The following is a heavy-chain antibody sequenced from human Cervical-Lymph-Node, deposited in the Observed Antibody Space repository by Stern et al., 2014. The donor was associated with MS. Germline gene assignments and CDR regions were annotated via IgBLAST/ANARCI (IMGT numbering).Heavy chain of an antibody. CDR1: GFTFSSYG. CDR3: VKRGITEVRGVRLGDY. CDR2: ISYDGSDT. D-gene: IGHD3-10*01. Sequence: VQLVESGGGVVQPGRSLRLTCTVSGFTFSSYGMHWVRHAPGKGLECVSVISYDGSDTYYAESVKVRFTISRDNTKNTLYLEMRRLRREDTAVYYCVKRGITEVRGVRLGDYWGPGTLVIVSS. V-gene: IGHV3-30*18. J-gene: IGHJ4*02.